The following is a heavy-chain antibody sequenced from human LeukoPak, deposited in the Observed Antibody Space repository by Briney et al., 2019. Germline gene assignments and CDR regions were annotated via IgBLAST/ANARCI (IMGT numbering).Heavy chain of an antibody. CDR1: GVSFDDYY. V-gene: IGHV4-34*01. D-gene: IGHD2-21*02. Sequence: PSETLSLTCAVSGVSFDDYYWSWVRQPPGKGLEWIGEINHSGYTNDSPSLKSRVTLSIDTSRKQFSLNLRSVTVADTGIYYCTRMTAGHDYWGQGTLVTVSS. J-gene: IGHJ4*02. CDR2: INHSGYT. CDR3: TRMTAGHDY.